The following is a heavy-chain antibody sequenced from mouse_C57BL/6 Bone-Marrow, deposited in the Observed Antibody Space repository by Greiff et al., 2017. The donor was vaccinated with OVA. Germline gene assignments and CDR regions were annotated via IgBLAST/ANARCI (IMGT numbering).Heavy chain of an antibody. J-gene: IGHJ4*01. D-gene: IGHD2-1*01. V-gene: IGHV1-50*01. CDR1: GYTFTSYW. CDR3: AIYYGNGMDY. Sequence: QVQLQQSGAELVKPGASVKLSCKASGYTFTSYWMQWVKQRPGQGLEWIGEIDPSDSYTNYNQKFKGKATLTVDTSSSTAYMQLSSLTSEDSAVYYCAIYYGNGMDYWGQGTSVTVSS. CDR2: IDPSDSYT.